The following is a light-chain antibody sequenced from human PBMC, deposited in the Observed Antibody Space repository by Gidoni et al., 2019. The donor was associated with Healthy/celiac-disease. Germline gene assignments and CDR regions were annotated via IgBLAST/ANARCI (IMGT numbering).Light chain of an antibody. CDR3: QSYDSSLSGVV. V-gene: IGLV1-40*01. CDR2: GNS. Sequence: QSALTQPPSASVAPGQRVTIACTGSSSNIGAGYDVHWYQQLPGTAPKLLIYGNSNRPSGVPDQFSGSRSGTSASLAITGLQAEDEADYYCQSYDSSLSGVVFGGGTKLTVL. CDR1: SSNIGAGYD. J-gene: IGLJ2*01.